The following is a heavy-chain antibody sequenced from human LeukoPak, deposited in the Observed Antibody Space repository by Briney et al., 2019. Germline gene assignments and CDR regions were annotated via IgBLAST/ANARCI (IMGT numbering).Heavy chain of an antibody. CDR3: ARDMYSSSWYSANWFDP. D-gene: IGHD6-13*01. Sequence: GGSLRLSCAASGFTFSDYYMSWIRQAPGKGLEWVSYISSSGSTIYYADSVKDRFTISRDNAKNSLYLQMNSLRAEDTAVYYCARDMYSSSWYSANWFDPWGQGTLVTVSS. V-gene: IGHV3-11*01. CDR1: GFTFSDYY. J-gene: IGHJ5*02. CDR2: ISSSGSTI.